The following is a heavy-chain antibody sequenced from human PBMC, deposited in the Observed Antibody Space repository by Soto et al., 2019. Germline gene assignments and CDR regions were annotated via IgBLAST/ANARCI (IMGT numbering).Heavy chain of an antibody. V-gene: IGHV3-30-3*01. D-gene: IGHD3-16*02. J-gene: IGHJ4*02. Sequence: GGSLRLSCAASGFTFSSYAMHWVRQAPGKGLEWVAVISYDGSNKYYADSVKGRFTISRDNSKNTLYLQMNSLRAEDTAVYYCARDRSSYEVIQAHFDYWGQGTLVTVSS. CDR3: ARDRSSYEVIQAHFDY. CDR1: GFTFSSYA. CDR2: ISYDGSNK.